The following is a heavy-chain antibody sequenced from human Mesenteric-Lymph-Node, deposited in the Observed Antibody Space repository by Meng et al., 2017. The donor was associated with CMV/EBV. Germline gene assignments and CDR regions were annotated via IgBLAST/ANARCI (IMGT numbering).Heavy chain of an antibody. Sequence: SCKASGYTFTSSYMHWVRQAPGQGLEWVGIINPSGGSASYAQKFQGRVTMTRDTSTSTVYMELSSLRSEDTAVYYCARGMVTPNFDYWGQGTLVTVSS. V-gene: IGHV1-46*01. CDR3: ARGMVTPNFDY. D-gene: IGHD2-21*02. CDR1: GYTFTSSY. CDR2: INPSGGSA. J-gene: IGHJ4*02.